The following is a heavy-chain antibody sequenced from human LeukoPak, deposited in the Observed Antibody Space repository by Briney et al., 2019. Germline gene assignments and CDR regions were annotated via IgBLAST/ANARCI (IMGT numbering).Heavy chain of an antibody. D-gene: IGHD1-26*01. V-gene: IGHV3-74*01. CDR3: AREVGAIDY. CDR1: GFPFSNYW. J-gene: IGHJ4*02. CDR2: INGDESDA. Sequence: GGSLRLSCAASGFPFSNYWMHWVRQVPGKGLVWVSHINGDESDANYADSVKGRFTISRDNAKNTLFLQMNSLRAEDTAVYYCAREVGAIDYWGQGTLVTVSS.